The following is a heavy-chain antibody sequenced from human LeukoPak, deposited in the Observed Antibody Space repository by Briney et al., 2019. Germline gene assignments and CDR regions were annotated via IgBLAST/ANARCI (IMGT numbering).Heavy chain of an antibody. Sequence: SQTLSLTCIVSGGSISSGGYYWSWIRQPPGKGLEWIGYIYHSGSTYYNPSLKSRVTISVDKSKNQFSLKLSSVTAADTAVYYCARSRLYDSSGYYQDFDYWGQGTLVTVSS. D-gene: IGHD3-22*01. V-gene: IGHV4-30-2*01. CDR3: ARSRLYDSSGYYQDFDY. CDR2: IYHSGST. CDR1: GGSISSGGYY. J-gene: IGHJ4*02.